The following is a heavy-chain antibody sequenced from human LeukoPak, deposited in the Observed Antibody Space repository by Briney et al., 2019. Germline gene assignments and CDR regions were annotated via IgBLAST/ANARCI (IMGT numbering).Heavy chain of an antibody. V-gene: IGHV1-18*04. CDR2: ISAYNGNT. Sequence: GASVKVSCKASGYTFTGYYMHWVRQAPGQGLEWMGWISAYNGNTNYAQKLQGRVTMTTDTSTSTAYMELRSLRSDDTAVYHCARAPPDYSSGWYAELWPFDYWGQGTLVTVSS. CDR1: GYTFTGYY. D-gene: IGHD6-19*01. CDR3: ARAPPDYSSGWYAELWPFDY. J-gene: IGHJ4*02.